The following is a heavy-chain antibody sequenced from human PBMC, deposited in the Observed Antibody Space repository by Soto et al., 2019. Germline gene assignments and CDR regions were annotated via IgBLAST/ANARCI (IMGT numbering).Heavy chain of an antibody. D-gene: IGHD6-19*01. J-gene: IGHJ4*02. Sequence: GASVKVSCKASGYTFTSYGISWVRQAPGQGLEWMGWISAYNGNTNYAQKLQGRVTMTTDTSTSTAYMELRNLRSDDTAVYYCARASEFSIAVAGTHFDYWGQGTLVTVSS. CDR1: GYTFTSYG. V-gene: IGHV1-18*01. CDR3: ARASEFSIAVAGTHFDY. CDR2: ISAYNGNT.